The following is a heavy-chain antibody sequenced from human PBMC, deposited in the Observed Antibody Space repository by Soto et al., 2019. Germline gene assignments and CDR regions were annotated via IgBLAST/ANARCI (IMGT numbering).Heavy chain of an antibody. Sequence: SEILCLTCTVSGGSISSYYWSWIRQPPGKGLEWIGYIYYSGSTNYNPSLKSRVTISVDTSKNQFSLKLSSVTAADTAVYYCARDNIDYGDYFDYWGQGTLVTVSS. CDR2: IYYSGST. J-gene: IGHJ4*02. D-gene: IGHD4-17*01. CDR1: GGSISSYY. V-gene: IGHV4-59*01. CDR3: ARDNIDYGDYFDY.